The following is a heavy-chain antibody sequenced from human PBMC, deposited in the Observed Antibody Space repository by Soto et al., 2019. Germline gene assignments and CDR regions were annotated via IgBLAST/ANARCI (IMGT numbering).Heavy chain of an antibody. J-gene: IGHJ6*02. CDR2: IRSKAYGGTT. CDR1: GFTFGDYT. V-gene: IGHV3-49*03. Sequence: GGSLRLCCVASGFTFGDYTMSWFRQAPGGGLEWVSFIRSKAYGGTTEYAASVKGRFTISRDDSKSIAYLQMNSLKSEDTAVYYCARDLASSDNDYYYYGMDVWGQGTTVTVSS. CDR3: ARDLASSDNDYYYYGMDV. D-gene: IGHD3-3*02.